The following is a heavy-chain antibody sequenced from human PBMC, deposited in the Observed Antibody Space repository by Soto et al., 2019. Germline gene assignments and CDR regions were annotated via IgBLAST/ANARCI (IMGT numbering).Heavy chain of an antibody. CDR1: GCTFSTYI. CDR3: AREDSSGYRFDY. J-gene: IGHJ4*02. Sequence: QVQLVQSGAEVKKPGSSVKVSCKVSGCTFSTYIISWVRQAPGHGLEWMGGIIPLFGAANYAQKFQGRVTITADKSTSTDYMELSSLRSENTAIYYCAREDSSGYRFDYWGKGTLVTVST. CDR2: IIPLFGAA. D-gene: IGHD3-22*01. V-gene: IGHV1-69*06.